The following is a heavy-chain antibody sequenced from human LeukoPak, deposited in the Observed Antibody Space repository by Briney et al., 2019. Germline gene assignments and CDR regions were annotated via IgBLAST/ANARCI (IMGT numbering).Heavy chain of an antibody. D-gene: IGHD2-2*02. CDR1: GFTFCSYS. J-gene: IGHJ4*02. CDR3: ARDSPRYCSSTSCYTDY. CDR2: ISSSSYI. V-gene: IGHV3-21*01. Sequence: GGSLRLSCAASGFTFCSYSMNWVRQAPGKGLEWVSSISSSSYIYYADSVKGRFTISRDNAKNSLYLQMNSLRAEDTAVYYCARDSPRYCSSTSCYTDYWGQGTLVTVSS.